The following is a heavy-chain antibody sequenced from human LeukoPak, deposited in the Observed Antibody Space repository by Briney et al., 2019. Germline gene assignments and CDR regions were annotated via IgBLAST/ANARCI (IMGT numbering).Heavy chain of an antibody. V-gene: IGHV1-69*04. CDR3: AREYYYGSGSYYTFDY. J-gene: IGHJ4*02. D-gene: IGHD3-10*01. CDR1: GGTFSSYA. Sequence: ASVKVSCTASGGTFSSYAISWVRQAPGQGLEWMGRIILILSIANYAQKFQGRVTITADKSTSTAYMELSSLRSEDTAVYYCAREYYYGSGSYYTFDYWGQGTLVTVSS. CDR2: IILILSIA.